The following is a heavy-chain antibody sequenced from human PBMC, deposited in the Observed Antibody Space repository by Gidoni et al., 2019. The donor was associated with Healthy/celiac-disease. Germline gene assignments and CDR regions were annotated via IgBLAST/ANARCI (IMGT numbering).Heavy chain of an antibody. CDR1: GFTFSSYA. J-gene: IGHJ4*02. V-gene: IGHV3-30-3*01. CDR2: ISYDGSNK. D-gene: IGHD3-3*01. CDR3: AREPGGDFWSGFFDY. Sequence: QVQLVESGGGVVQPGRSLRLPCAASGFTFSSYAMHWVRQAPGKGLEWVAVISYDGSNKYYADSVKGRFTISRDNSKNTLYLQMNSLRAEDTAVYYCAREPGGDFWSGFFDYWGQGTLVTVSS.